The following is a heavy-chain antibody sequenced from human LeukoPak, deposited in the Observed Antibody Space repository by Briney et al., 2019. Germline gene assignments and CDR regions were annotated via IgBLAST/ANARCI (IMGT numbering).Heavy chain of an antibody. D-gene: IGHD7-27*01. J-gene: IGHJ4*02. Sequence: ASVKVSRKASGYTFTSYYVHWVRQAPGQGLEWMGIINPSGGSTSYAQKFQGRVTMTRDTSTSTVYMELSSLRSEDTAVYYCARERTGQPLFDYWGQGTLVTVSS. CDR1: GYTFTSYY. CDR3: ARERTGQPLFDY. CDR2: INPSGGST. V-gene: IGHV1-46*01.